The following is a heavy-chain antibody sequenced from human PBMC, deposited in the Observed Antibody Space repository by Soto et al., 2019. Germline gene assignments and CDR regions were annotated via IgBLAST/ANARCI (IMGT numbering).Heavy chain of an antibody. V-gene: IGHV1-69*13. CDR2: IIPIFGTA. CDR1: GYTFSGFY. J-gene: IGHJ5*02. CDR3: ARAPHVYSSSPDNWFDP. Sequence: GASVKVSCKASGYTFSGFYMHWVRQAPGQGLEWMGGIIPIFGTANYAQKFQGRVTITADESTSTAYMELSSLRSEDTAVYYCARAPHVYSSSPDNWFDPWGQGTLVTVSS. D-gene: IGHD6-6*01.